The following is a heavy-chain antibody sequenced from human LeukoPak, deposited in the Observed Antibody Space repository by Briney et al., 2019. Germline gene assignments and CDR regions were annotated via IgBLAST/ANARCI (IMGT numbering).Heavy chain of an antibody. CDR2: ISAYNGNT. J-gene: IGHJ4*02. D-gene: IGHD1-26*01. CDR3: ARDPALISGSYHDY. Sequence: ASVKVSCKASGGTFSNYAFSWVRQAPGQGLEWMGWISAYNGNTNYAQKFQGRVTMTRDTSTSTVYMELSSLRSEDTAVYYCARDPALISGSYHDYWGQGTLVTVSS. V-gene: IGHV1-18*01. CDR1: GGTFSNYA.